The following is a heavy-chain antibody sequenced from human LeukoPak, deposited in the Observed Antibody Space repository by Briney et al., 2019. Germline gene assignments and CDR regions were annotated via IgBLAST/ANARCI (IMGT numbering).Heavy chain of an antibody. V-gene: IGHV3-23*01. CDR3: AKNKGEDGGYFLDY. J-gene: IGHJ4*02. D-gene: IGHD1-26*01. Sequence: PGGSLRLSCAASGFTFSSYAMSWVRQAPGKGLEWVSAMSGSGRSTYYADSVKGRFTISRDNSKNTVYLQMNSLRAEDTAEYYCAKNKGEDGGYFLDYWGQGTLVTVSS. CDR2: MSGSGRST. CDR1: GFTFSSYA.